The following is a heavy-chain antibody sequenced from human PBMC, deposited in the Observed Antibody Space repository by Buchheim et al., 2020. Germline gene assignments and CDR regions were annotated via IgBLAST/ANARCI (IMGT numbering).Heavy chain of an antibody. CDR1: GFTFSDYY. J-gene: IGHJ6*02. D-gene: IGHD3-22*01. Sequence: QVQLVESGGGLVKPGGSLRLSCAASGFTFSDYYMSWIRQAPGKGLEWDSYISSGGSIVYYADSVKGRITVSKDNDKNSLHLQVNSLRDEDTAVYYCARNGYDSSGYDYYYYYYGMDVWGQGTT. CDR2: ISSGGSIV. V-gene: IGHV3-11*01. CDR3: ARNGYDSSGYDYYYYYYGMDV.